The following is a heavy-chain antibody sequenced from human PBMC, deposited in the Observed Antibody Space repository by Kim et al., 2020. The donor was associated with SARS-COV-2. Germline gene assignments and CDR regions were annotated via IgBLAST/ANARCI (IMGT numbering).Heavy chain of an antibody. V-gene: IGHV3-30-3*01. D-gene: IGHD2-15*01. J-gene: IGHJ6*02. Sequence: LSLTCAASGFTFSSYAMHWVRQAPGKGLEWVAVISYDGSNKYYADSVKGRFTISRDNSKNTLYLQMNSLRAEDTAVYYCARDLDFGIVVVVAARPPLHYGMDVWGQGTTVTVSS. CDR3: ARDLDFGIVVVVAARPPLHYGMDV. CDR1: GFTFSSYA. CDR2: ISYDGSNK.